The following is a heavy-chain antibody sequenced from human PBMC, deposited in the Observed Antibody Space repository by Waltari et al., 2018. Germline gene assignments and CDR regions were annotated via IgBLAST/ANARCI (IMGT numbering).Heavy chain of an antibody. CDR1: GGSISSSSYY. J-gene: IGHJ2*01. D-gene: IGHD3-10*01. Sequence: QLQLQESGPGLVKPSETLSLTCTVSGGSISSSSYYWRWIRQPPGKGLEWIGSIYYSGSTYYNPSLKSRVTISVDTSKNQFSLKLSSVTAADTAVYYCARGRGWYFDLWGRGTLVTVSS. CDR2: IYYSGST. CDR3: ARGRGWYFDL. V-gene: IGHV4-39*07.